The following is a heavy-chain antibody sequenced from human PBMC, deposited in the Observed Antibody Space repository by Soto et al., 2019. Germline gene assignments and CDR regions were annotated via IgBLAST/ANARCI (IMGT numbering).Heavy chain of an antibody. Sequence: QLQLQEWGPGLVKPSETLSLTCTVSGGSISSTSYYWGWIRQPPGKGLEWIASIFYSGSTYFNPSLKSRVTISVDTSKNQFSLKLSSVTAADTAVYYCARRLFSSTWPSYFDSWGQGTLVTVSS. CDR2: IFYSGST. D-gene: IGHD6-13*01. CDR3: ARRLFSSTWPSYFDS. CDR1: GGSISSTSYY. J-gene: IGHJ4*02. V-gene: IGHV4-39*01.